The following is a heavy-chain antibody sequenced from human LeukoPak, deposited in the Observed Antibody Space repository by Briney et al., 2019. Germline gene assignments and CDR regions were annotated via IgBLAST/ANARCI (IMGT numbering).Heavy chain of an antibody. D-gene: IGHD3-10*01. V-gene: IGHV3-9*01. CDR1: GFTFDDFA. CDR3: ARDQSRLYGSGSYCDY. J-gene: IGHJ4*02. CDR2: ISWNSGRI. Sequence: PGTSLRLSCAASGFTFDDFAMHWVRQAPGKGLEWVSSISWNSGRIGYAASVKGRFTISRDNAKSSLYLQMNSLRAEDTAVYYCARDQSRLYGSGSYCDYWGQGTLVTVSS.